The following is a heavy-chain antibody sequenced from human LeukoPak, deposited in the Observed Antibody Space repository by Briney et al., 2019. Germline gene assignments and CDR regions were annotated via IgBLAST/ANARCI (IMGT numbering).Heavy chain of an antibody. Sequence: SETLSLTCTVSGGSISSSSYYWGWIRQPPGKGLEWIGSIYYSGSTYYNRSLKSRVTISVDTSKNQFSLKLSSVTAADTAVSYCARVGGNSEVYWGQGTLVTVSS. CDR3: ARVGGNSEVY. V-gene: IGHV4-39*07. D-gene: IGHD4-23*01. CDR2: IYYSGST. J-gene: IGHJ4*02. CDR1: GGSISSSSYY.